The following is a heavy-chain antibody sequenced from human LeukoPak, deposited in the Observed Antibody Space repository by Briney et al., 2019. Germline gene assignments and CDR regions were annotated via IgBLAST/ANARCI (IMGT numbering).Heavy chain of an antibody. CDR3: ARDSTDDILTGYYTYPDY. CDR2: ISGSGGST. Sequence: GGSLRLSCAASGFTFSSYAMSWVRQAPGKGLEWVSAISGSGGSTYYADSVKGRFTISRDNSKNTLYLQMNSLRAEDTAVYYCARDSTDDILTGYYTYPDYWGQGTLVTVSS. V-gene: IGHV3-23*01. D-gene: IGHD3-9*01. CDR1: GFTFSSYA. J-gene: IGHJ4*02.